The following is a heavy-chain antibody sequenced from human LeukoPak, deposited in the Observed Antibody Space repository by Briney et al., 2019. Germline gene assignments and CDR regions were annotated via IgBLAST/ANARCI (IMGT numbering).Heavy chain of an antibody. J-gene: IGHJ4*02. CDR3: AKAEMATIGGNFDY. Sequence: PGGSLRLSRSASGFTFSSYAMSWVRQAPGKGLEWVSAIGGSGGSKYYADSVKGRFTISRDNSENTLYLQMNSLRAEDTAVYYCAKAEMATIGGNFDYWGQGTLVTVSS. D-gene: IGHD5-24*01. CDR1: GFTFSSYA. CDR2: IGGSGGSK. V-gene: IGHV3-23*01.